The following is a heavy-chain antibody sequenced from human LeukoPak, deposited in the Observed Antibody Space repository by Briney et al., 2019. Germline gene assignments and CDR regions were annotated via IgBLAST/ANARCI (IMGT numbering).Heavy chain of an antibody. J-gene: IGHJ4*02. D-gene: IGHD5-12*01. CDR3: AMGGDITTSQFDY. CDR1: GFTFSTYA. Sequence: GGSLRLSCAASGFTFSTYAMSWVRQIPGKGLEWVSAISGSDDGTYYADSVKGRFTISRDNSKNTLYLQMNNLRAEDTAVYYCAMGGDITTSQFDYWGQGTLVTVSS. CDR2: ISGSDDGT. V-gene: IGHV3-23*01.